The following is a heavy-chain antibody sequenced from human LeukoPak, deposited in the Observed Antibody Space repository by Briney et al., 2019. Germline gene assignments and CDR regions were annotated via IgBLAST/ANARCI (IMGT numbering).Heavy chain of an antibody. J-gene: IGHJ4*02. Sequence: ASVKVSCKASGYTFTSYDINWVRQATGQGLEWMGWMNPNSGNTGYAQKFQGRVTMTRNTSISTACMELSSLRSEDTAVYYCAREGGQQLVRGTFVEYFDYWGQGTLVTVSS. CDR3: AREGGQQLVRGTFVEYFDY. CDR2: MNPNSGNT. D-gene: IGHD6-13*01. V-gene: IGHV1-8*01. CDR1: GYTFTSYD.